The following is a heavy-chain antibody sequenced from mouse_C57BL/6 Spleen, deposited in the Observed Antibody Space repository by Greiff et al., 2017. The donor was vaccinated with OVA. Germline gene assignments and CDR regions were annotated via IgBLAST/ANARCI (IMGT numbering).Heavy chain of an antibody. J-gene: IGHJ2*01. D-gene: IGHD1-1*01. CDR3: ARDRAYGSPNYFDY. V-gene: IGHV5-4*01. Sequence: EVKLMESGGGLVKPGGSLKLSCAASGFTFSSYAMSWVRQTPEKRLEWVATISDGGSYTYYPDNVKGRFTISRDNAKNNLYLQMSHLKSEDTAMYYCARDRAYGSPNYFDYWGQGTTLTVSS. CDR2: ISDGGSYT. CDR1: GFTFSSYA.